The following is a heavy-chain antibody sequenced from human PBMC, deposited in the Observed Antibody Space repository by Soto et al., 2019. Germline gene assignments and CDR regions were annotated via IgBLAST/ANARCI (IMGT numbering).Heavy chain of an antibody. J-gene: IGHJ5*02. Sequence: SETLSLTCTVSGGSISSSSYYWGWIRQPPGKGLEWIGSIYYSGSTYYNPSLKSRVTISVDTSKNQFSLKLSSVTAADTAAYYCARRIGGWFDPWGQGTLVTVSS. D-gene: IGHD2-15*01. CDR1: GGSISSSSYY. V-gene: IGHV4-39*01. CDR3: ARRIGGWFDP. CDR2: IYYSGST.